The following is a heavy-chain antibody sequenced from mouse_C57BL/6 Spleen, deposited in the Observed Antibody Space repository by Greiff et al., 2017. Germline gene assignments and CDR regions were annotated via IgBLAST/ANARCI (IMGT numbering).Heavy chain of an antibody. CDR2: IYPRSGNT. V-gene: IGHV1-81*01. J-gene: IGHJ3*01. CDR3: AREGTMVTPDAY. Sequence: QVQLQQSGAELARPGASVKLSCKASGYTFTSYGISWVKQRTGQGLEWIGEIYPRSGNTYYNEKFKGKATLTADKSSSTAYMELRSLTSEDSAVYFCAREGTMVTPDAYWGQGTLVTVSA. D-gene: IGHD2-2*01. CDR1: GYTFTSYG.